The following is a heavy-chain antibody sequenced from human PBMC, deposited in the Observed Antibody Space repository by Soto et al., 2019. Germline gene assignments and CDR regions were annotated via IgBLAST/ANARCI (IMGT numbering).Heavy chain of an antibody. Sequence: LKGYGWRAGEACSYWWIRWVRKKTVQGLAWVGRIIPIFGTANYAQKFQGRVTITADKSTSTAYMELSSLRSEDTAVYYCARSVLPTTYYYDISGSSHYYYYYGMDVCGQGTTVTVSS. D-gene: IGHD3-22*01. V-gene: IGHV1-69*06. CDR3: ARSVLPTTYYYDISGSSHYYYYYGMDV. CDR1: GEACSYWW. J-gene: IGHJ6*02. CDR2: IIPIFGTA.